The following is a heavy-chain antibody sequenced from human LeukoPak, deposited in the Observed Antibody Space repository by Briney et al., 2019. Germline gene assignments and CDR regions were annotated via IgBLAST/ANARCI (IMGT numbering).Heavy chain of an antibody. D-gene: IGHD5-24*01. V-gene: IGHV3-23*01. CDR1: GFTFSGYA. Sequence: GGSLRLSCAASGFTFSGYAMSWVRQAPGKGLEWVSAISGGGGSTYYADSVKGRFTISRDNSKNSLYLQMNSLRAEDTSVYYCAKDQMRWLQLPRSDYWGQGTLVTVSS. J-gene: IGHJ4*02. CDR3: AKDQMRWLQLPRSDY. CDR2: ISGGGGST.